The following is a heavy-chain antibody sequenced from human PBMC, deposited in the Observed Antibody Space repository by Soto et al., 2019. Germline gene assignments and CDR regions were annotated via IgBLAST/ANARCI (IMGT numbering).Heavy chain of an antibody. CDR2: INHSGST. V-gene: IGHV4-34*01. Sequence: SETLSLTCAVYGGSFSGYYWSWIRQPPGKGLEWIGEINHSGSTNYNPSLKSRVTISVDTSKNQFSLKLSSVTAADTAVYYCERTGDDEEFDYWGQGKLVNVS. J-gene: IGHJ4*02. CDR1: GGSFSGYY. D-gene: IGHD1-1*01. CDR3: ERTGDDEEFDY.